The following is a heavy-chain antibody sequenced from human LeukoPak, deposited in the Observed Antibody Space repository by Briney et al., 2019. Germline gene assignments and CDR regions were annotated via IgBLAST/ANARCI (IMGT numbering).Heavy chain of an antibody. J-gene: IGHJ3*02. CDR3: ARAIVGVTPRDVFPI. V-gene: IGHV1-18*01. CDR2: ISVYNGNT. CDR1: GYTFTRYG. D-gene: IGHD1-26*01. Sequence: ASVKVSCKASGYTFTRYGITWVRQAPGQGLEWMGWISVYNGNTNYTQKLQGRVTMTTDISTSTAYMELRSLRSDDTAVYYCARAIVGVTPRDVFPIWGQGTMVTVSS.